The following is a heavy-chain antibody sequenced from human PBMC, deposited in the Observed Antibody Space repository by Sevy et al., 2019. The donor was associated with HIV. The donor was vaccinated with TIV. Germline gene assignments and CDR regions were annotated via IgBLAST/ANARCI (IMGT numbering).Heavy chain of an antibody. CDR2: ISFNGNHE. CDR1: GFTFTNFP. J-gene: IGHJ4*02. Sequence: GESLKISCAASGFTFTNFPMHWVRQAPGRGLEWVAIISFNGNHEFYADSVKGGFTISRDNSKSTLYLQMNSLRREDTAVYYCVRTAGLTGSYEYWGQGTQVTVSS. V-gene: IGHV3-30-3*01. CDR3: VRTAGLTGSYEY. D-gene: IGHD3-9*01.